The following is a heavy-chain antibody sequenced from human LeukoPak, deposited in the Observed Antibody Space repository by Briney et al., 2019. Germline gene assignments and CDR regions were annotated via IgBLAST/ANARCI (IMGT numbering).Heavy chain of an antibody. CDR1: GGPISSSSYY. J-gene: IGHJ4*02. CDR2: IYYSGST. CDR3: ARPYCSGGSCYIDY. V-gene: IGHV4-39*01. Sequence: KPSETLSLTCTVSGGPISSSSYYWGWIRQPPGKGLEWVGSIYYSGSTYYNPSLKSRVTISVDTSKNQFSLKLSSVTAADTAVYYCARPYCSGGSCYIDYWGQGTLVTVSS. D-gene: IGHD2-15*01.